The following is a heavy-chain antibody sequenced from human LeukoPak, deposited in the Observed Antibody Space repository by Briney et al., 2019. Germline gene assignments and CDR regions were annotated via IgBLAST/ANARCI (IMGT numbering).Heavy chain of an antibody. J-gene: IGHJ6*04. D-gene: IGHD2-2*01. CDR3: AGTLPGYCSSTSCQSYYYYGMDV. CDR2: IYYSGST. V-gene: IGHV4-59*01. CDR1: GGSISSYY. Sequence: PSETLSLTCTDSGGSISSYYWSWIRQPPGKGLEWIGYIYYSGSTNYNPSLKSRVTISVDTSKNQFSLKLSSVTAADTAVYYCAGTLPGYCSSTSCQSYYYYGMDVWGKGTTVTVSS.